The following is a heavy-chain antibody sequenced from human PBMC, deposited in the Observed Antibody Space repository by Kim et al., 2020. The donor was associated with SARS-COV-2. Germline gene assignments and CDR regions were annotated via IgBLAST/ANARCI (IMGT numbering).Heavy chain of an antibody. CDR2: GKT. J-gene: IGHJ4*02. CDR3: ARWAVTTDY. Sequence: GKTNEAQKLQGRVTMTTDTSPSTAYMELRSLRSDDTAVYYCARWAVTTDYWGQGTLVTVSS. D-gene: IGHD4-17*01. V-gene: IGHV1-18*01.